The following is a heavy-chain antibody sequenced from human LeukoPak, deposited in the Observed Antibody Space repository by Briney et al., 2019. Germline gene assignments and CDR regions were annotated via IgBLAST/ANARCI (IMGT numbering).Heavy chain of an antibody. CDR1: GFTFSTYG. CDR3: AKEVQLLPFGY. Sequence: GGSLRLSCAASGFTFSTYGMHWVRQAPGKGLEWVAFIQYDGIIKFYADSVKGRFTISRDNSKNTVYLQMNSLRPEDTAVYYCAKEVQLLPFGYWGQGSLVTVSS. D-gene: IGHD6-6*01. V-gene: IGHV3-30*02. CDR2: IQYDGIIK. J-gene: IGHJ4*02.